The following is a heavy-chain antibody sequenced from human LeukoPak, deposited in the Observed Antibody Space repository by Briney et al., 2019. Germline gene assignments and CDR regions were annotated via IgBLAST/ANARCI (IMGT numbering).Heavy chain of an antibody. CDR1: GFTFNRCW. V-gene: IGHV3-7*01. Sequence: GGSLILSCVVSGFTFNRCWMNWVRQAPGKGLEWVAHINTDGRDTYYVDSVKGRFTVSRDNAQNSMYLQMNSLRVEDTAVYYCTSWGDTTAEYFQRWGQGTLVTVSS. CDR2: INTDGRDT. CDR3: TSWGDTTAEYFQR. J-gene: IGHJ1*01. D-gene: IGHD2-21*02.